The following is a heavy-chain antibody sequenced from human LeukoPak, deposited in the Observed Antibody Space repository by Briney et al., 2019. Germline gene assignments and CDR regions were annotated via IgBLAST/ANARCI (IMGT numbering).Heavy chain of an antibody. CDR1: GFTFDDYA. Sequence: GRSLRLSCAASGFTFDDYAMHWVRQAPGKGLEWVSGITWNSGSIAYADSVKGRFTISRDNAKNSLYLQLNSLRAEDTALYYCAKDISGYSGYDLPDYYMDVWGKGTTVTVSS. J-gene: IGHJ6*03. D-gene: IGHD5-12*01. CDR3: AKDISGYSGYDLPDYYMDV. V-gene: IGHV3-9*01. CDR2: ITWNSGSI.